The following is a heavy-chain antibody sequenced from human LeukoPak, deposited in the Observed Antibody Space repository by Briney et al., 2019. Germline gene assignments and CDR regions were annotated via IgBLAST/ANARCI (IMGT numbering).Heavy chain of an antibody. CDR2: IYYSGST. Sequence: PSETLSLTCTVSGGSISSSSYYWGWIRQPPGKGLEWIGSIYYSGSTYYNPSLKSRVTISVDTSKNQFSLKLSSVTAADTAVYYCARQSNSYYFDYWGQGTLVTVSS. V-gene: IGHV4-39*01. CDR1: GGSISSSSYY. J-gene: IGHJ4*02. CDR3: ARQSNSYYFDY.